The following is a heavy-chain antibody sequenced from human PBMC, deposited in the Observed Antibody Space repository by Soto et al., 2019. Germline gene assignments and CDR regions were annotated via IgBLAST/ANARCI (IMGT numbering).Heavy chain of an antibody. Sequence: TLSLTCAVSGGSLSSSAYSWSWIRQAPGKGLEWIGFIYQSGSTYYNPSLKSRVTMSLDRPKNKFSLKVSSVTDEDTAVYYCARELLYYDSDGYSWDDAFDIWCQGKMVT. CDR3: ARELLYYDSDGYSWDDAFDI. CDR1: GGSLSSSAYS. D-gene: IGHD3-22*01. J-gene: IGHJ3*02. CDR2: IYQSGST. V-gene: IGHV4-30-2*01.